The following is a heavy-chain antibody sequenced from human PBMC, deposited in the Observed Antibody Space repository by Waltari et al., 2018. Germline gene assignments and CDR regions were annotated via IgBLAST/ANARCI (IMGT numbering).Heavy chain of an antibody. J-gene: IGHJ6*03. CDR2: IYTSGST. CDR3: ARDVWELKITGTTQYYYYYYMDV. Sequence: QVQLQESGPGLVKPSETLSLTCTVSGGSISSYYWSWIRQPPGKGLEWIGYIYTSGSTNYNPSLKSRVTISVDTSKNQFSLKLSSVTAADTAVYYCARDVWELKITGTTQYYYYYYMDVWGKGTTVTVSS. D-gene: IGHD1-20*01. CDR1: GGSISSYY. V-gene: IGHV4-4*09.